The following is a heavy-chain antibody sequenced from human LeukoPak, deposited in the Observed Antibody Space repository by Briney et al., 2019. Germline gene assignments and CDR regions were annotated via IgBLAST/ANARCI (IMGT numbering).Heavy chain of an antibody. CDR2: ISGSGGST. CDR1: GFTFSSYA. Sequence: GGSLRLSCAASGFTFSSYAMSWVRQAPGKGLEWVSAISGSGGSTYYADSVKGRFTISRDNSKNTLYLQMNSLRAEDTAVYYCAKELRYFDWSTYYYYMDVWGKGTTVTVSS. V-gene: IGHV3-23*01. CDR3: AKELRYFDWSTYYYYMDV. J-gene: IGHJ6*03. D-gene: IGHD3-9*01.